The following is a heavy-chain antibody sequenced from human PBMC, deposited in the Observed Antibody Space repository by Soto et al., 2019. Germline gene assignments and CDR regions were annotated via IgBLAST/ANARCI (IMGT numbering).Heavy chain of an antibody. CDR3: AREVASPGTNHFDS. Sequence: SETLSLTCSVSGGSVRGYYWNWTRQPPGKGLEWIGYINYSGSIKRNPSLKSRVTISVDTSKNQISLKLTSVTAADTAVYYCAREVASPGTNHFDSWGQGTLVTSPQ. V-gene: IGHV4-59*02. CDR2: INYSGSI. D-gene: IGHD6-13*01. CDR1: GGSVRGYY. J-gene: IGHJ4*02.